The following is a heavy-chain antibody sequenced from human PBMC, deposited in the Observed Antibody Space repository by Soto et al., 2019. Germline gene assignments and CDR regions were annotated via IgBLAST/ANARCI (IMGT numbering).Heavy chain of an antibody. Sequence: SSETLSLTCTVSGGSISSSSYYCGWILQPPGKGLEWIGSIYYSGSTYYNPSLKSRVTISVDTSKNQFSLKLSSVTAADTAVYYCARHAEYYDIWSARIGPIGYWGQGTLVTV. CDR3: ARHAEYYDIWSARIGPIGY. CDR2: IYYSGST. CDR1: GGSISSSSYY. D-gene: IGHD3-3*01. V-gene: IGHV4-39*01. J-gene: IGHJ4*01.